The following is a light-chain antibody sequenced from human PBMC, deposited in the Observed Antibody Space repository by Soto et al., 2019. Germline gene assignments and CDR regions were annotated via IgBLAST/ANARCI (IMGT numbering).Light chain of an antibody. CDR2: RNN. CDR3: AAWDDSLSAFYV. Sequence: QAALPQPPSTSVTPGRWVTISSSGSSTKIGSNYVYWYQQLPGTAPKLLIYRNNQRPSGVPDRFSGSKSGTSASLAISGLRSEDEADYYCAAWDDSLSAFYVFGTGTKVTVL. V-gene: IGLV1-47*01. J-gene: IGLJ1*01. CDR1: STKIGSNY.